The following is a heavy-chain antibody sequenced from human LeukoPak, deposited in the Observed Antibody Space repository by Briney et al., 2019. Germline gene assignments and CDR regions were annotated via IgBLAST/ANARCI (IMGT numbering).Heavy chain of an antibody. CDR2: IYYSGST. CDR3: ARLRRGFDISGYYAFDI. V-gene: IGHV4-59*01. Sequence: PSETLSLTCTASGGSISSYYWSWIRQPPGKGLEWIGYIYYSGSTNYNPSLRSRVTISVDTSKNQFSLKLTSVTAADTAVYYCARLRRGFDISGYYAFDIWGQGTMVTVSS. D-gene: IGHD3-22*01. J-gene: IGHJ3*02. CDR1: GGSISSYY.